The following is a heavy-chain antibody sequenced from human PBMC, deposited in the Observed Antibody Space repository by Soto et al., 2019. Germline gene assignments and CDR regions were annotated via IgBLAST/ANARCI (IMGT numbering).Heavy chain of an antibody. CDR2: INPNSGAA. J-gene: IGHJ4*02. CDR1: GYTFTGYY. CDR3: ASYYYDSSGYYWASEYFDY. Sequence: ASVKVSCKASGYTFTGYYMHWVRQAPGQGLEWMGWINPNSGAANYAQKFQGRVTITTDKSISTAYMELSSLRSEDTAVYYCASYYYDSSGYYWASEYFDYWGQGTLVTVSS. V-gene: IGHV1-2*02. D-gene: IGHD3-22*01.